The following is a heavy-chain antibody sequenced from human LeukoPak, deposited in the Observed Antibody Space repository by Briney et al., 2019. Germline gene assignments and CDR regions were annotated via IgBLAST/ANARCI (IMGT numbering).Heavy chain of an antibody. CDR2: IYWNDDK. V-gene: IGHV2-5*01. CDR1: GFSLSTSGVG. CDR3: AHTPREAGYGNSWYAVLFDY. J-gene: IGHJ4*02. Sequence: SGPTPVNPTQTITLTCTFSGFSLSTSGVGVGWIRQPPVQALEWLALIYWNDDKPYSPSLKSRLTITQGTSKNQVVLTMTNMDSVDTATYYCAHTPREAGYGNSWYAVLFDYWGKGTLVTVSS. D-gene: IGHD6-13*01.